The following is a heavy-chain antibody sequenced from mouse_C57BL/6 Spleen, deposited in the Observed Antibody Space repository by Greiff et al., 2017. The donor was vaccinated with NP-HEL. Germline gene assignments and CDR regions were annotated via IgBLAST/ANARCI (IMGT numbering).Heavy chain of an antibody. CDR3: ARWVYYGSSYERDYYAMDY. D-gene: IGHD1-1*01. Sequence: EVQLQQSGPELVKPGASVKIPCKASGYTFTDYNMDWVKQSHGKSLEWIGDINPNNGGTIYNQKFKGKATLTVDKSSSTAYMELRSLTSEDTAVYYCARWVYYGSSYERDYYAMDYWGQGTSVTVSS. CDR2: INPNNGGT. CDR1: GYTFTDYN. V-gene: IGHV1-18*01. J-gene: IGHJ4*01.